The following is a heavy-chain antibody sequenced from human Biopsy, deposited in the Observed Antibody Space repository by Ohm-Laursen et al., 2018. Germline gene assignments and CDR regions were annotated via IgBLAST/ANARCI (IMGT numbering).Heavy chain of an antibody. CDR2: INAKTGDT. CDR1: GYTFTGYH. CDR3: TRGGYYYDSLAYYYWFDP. Sequence: SSAKVSCTASGYTFTGYHVHSVRQAPGQGLEWMGWINAKTGDTNSAQKFQGRVTMTRDTSISTAYVDLSSLRSDDTAVYYCTRGGYYYDSLAYYYWFDPWGQGTLVTVSS. D-gene: IGHD3-22*01. V-gene: IGHV1-2*02. J-gene: IGHJ5*02.